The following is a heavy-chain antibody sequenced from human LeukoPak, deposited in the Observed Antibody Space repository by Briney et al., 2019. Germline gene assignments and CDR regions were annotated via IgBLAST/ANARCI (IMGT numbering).Heavy chain of an antibody. J-gene: IGHJ4*02. V-gene: IGHV3-33*01. Sequence: GGSLRLSCAASGFTFSSYGMHRVRQAPGKGLEWVAVIWYDGSNKYYADSVKGRFTISRDNSKNTLYLQMNSLRAEDTAVYYCARDRYGDHYYFDYWGQGSLVTVSS. CDR1: GFTFSSYG. CDR3: ARDRYGDHYYFDY. D-gene: IGHD4-17*01. CDR2: IWYDGSNK.